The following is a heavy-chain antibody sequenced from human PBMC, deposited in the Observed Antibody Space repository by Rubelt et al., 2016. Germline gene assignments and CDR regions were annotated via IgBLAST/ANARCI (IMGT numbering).Heavy chain of an antibody. V-gene: IGHV4-59*01. CDR2: VFYSGST. D-gene: IGHD6-13*01. J-gene: IGHJ4*02. CDR3: ARGPATAYGNLDY. CDR1: GDSIRKYY. Sequence: QVQLQGSGPGLVKPSETLSLTCTVSGDSIRKYYWSWIRQPPGKGPEWIGYVFYSGSTNYNPSLKCRVTISIDTSTSQFSLRLTSLTAADTAVYYCARGPATAYGNLDYWGQGTLVTVSS.